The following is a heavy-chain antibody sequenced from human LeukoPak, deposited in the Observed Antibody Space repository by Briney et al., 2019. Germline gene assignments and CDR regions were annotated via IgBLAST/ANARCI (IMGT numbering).Heavy chain of an antibody. CDR2: ISGSDSGT. J-gene: IGHJ4*01. V-gene: IGHV3-23*01. CDR3: ARDATSDVWSRGDY. CDR1: GFTFSAYA. D-gene: IGHD1-26*01. Sequence: GGSLRLSCAASGFTFSAYAMNWVRQAPGQGLEWVSAISGSDSGTYYAGSVKGRFTISRDNSKNTLYLQMNSLRAEDTAVYYCARDATSDVWSRGDYWGQEPWSPSPQ.